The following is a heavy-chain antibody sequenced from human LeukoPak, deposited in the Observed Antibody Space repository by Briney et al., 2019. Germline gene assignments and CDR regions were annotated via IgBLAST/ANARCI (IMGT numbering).Heavy chain of an antibody. CDR2: IYHSGNT. CDR1: GASMCRHC. D-gene: IGHD6-19*01. CDR3: ASTRRAAVAGRFDS. V-gene: IGHV4-4*09. J-gene: IGHJ4*02. Sequence: SDPLSHTCNVPGASMCRHCWIWLRQPPGKGRHWIGYIYHSGNTTSSPSLESRVTMSVDESKNQFSLRVHFVSAADTAVYYCASTRRAAVAGRFDSWGQGTLVTVSS.